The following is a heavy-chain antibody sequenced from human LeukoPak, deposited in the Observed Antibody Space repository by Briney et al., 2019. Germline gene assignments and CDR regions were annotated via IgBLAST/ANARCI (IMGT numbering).Heavy chain of an antibody. Sequence: SGPGLVKPSETLSLTCTVSGGSISIYYWNWIRQPAGKGLEWIGRIYTNENTFFNPSLKSRVTMSVDTSKNQFSLQLTSVTAADAAVYYCARSSDSSGYYGGGIIDYWGQGTLVTVSS. V-gene: IGHV4-4*07. D-gene: IGHD6-19*01. CDR2: IYTNENT. CDR1: GGSISIYY. CDR3: ARSSDSSGYYGGGIIDY. J-gene: IGHJ4*02.